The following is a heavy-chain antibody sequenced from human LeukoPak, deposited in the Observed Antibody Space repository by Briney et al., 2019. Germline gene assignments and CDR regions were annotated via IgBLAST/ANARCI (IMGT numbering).Heavy chain of an antibody. CDR3: ARTNWGALDY. V-gene: IGHV5-51*01. CDR1: GYSFTNDW. CDR2: IYPGDSDA. D-gene: IGHD7-27*01. J-gene: IGHJ4*02. Sequence: GEALKISCMGFGYSFTNDWIGGVRQMPGKGLEWMGIIYPGDSDAKYSPSFQSQVTMSVDKSITTAYLQWSSLKASDTAMYYCARTNWGALDYWGQGTLVTVSS.